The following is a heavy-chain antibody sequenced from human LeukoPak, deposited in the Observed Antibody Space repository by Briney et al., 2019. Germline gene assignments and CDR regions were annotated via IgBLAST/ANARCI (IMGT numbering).Heavy chain of an antibody. V-gene: IGHV3-30-3*01. Sequence: GGSLRLSCAASGFTFSSYAMHWVRQAPGKGLEWVAVISYDGSNKYYADSVKGRLTISRDNSKNTLYLQMNSLRAEDTAVYYCARDPAYCGGDCYSGYFDYWGQGTLVTVSS. CDR1: GFTFSSYA. J-gene: IGHJ4*02. CDR2: ISYDGSNK. D-gene: IGHD2-21*02. CDR3: ARDPAYCGGDCYSGYFDY.